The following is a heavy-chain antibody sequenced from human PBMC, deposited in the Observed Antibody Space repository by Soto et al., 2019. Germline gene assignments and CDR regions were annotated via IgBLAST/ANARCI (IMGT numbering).Heavy chain of an antibody. CDR1: GFTFSSYA. Sequence: QVQLVESGGGVVQPGRSLRLYCAASGFTFSSYAMHWVRQAPGKGLEWVADISYDGSNKYYADYVKGRFTISRDNAKSTLDREMHSLRAEDTAVYYCARDVRRQGATVSGMDVWGQGTTVTVS. CDR2: ISYDGSNK. CDR3: ARDVRRQGATVSGMDV. D-gene: IGHD1-26*01. V-gene: IGHV3-30-3*01. J-gene: IGHJ6*02.